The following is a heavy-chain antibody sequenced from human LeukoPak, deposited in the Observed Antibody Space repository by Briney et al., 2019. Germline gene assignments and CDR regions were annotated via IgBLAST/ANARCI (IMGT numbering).Heavy chain of an antibody. D-gene: IGHD6-13*01. J-gene: IGHJ4*02. Sequence: SVKVSCKASGGTFSSYAISWVRQAPGQGLEWMGGIIPIFGTANYAQKFQGRVTITTDESTSTAYMELSSLRSEDTAVYYCARGGPYSSSWYYFDYWGQGTLVTVSS. CDR1: GGTFSSYA. V-gene: IGHV1-69*05. CDR2: IIPIFGTA. CDR3: ARGGPYSSSWYYFDY.